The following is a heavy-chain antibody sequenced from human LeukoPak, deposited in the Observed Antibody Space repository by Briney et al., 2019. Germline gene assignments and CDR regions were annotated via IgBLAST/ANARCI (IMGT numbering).Heavy chain of an antibody. CDR3: TRGGIAVVFFDY. CDR1: GFTFGAYA. Sequence: GGSLRLSCTASGFTFGAYAMSWVRQAPGKGLGWVGFIRSKAYGQTPEYAASVKGRVTISRDDSKSIAYLQMNSLKTEDTALYYCTRGGIAVVFFDYWGQGTLVTVSS. CDR2: IRSKAYGQTP. V-gene: IGHV3-49*04. D-gene: IGHD6-19*01. J-gene: IGHJ4*02.